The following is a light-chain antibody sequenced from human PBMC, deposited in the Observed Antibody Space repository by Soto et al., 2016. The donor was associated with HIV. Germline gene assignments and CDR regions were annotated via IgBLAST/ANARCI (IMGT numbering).Light chain of an antibody. Sequence: SYVLTQPPSVSVAPGKTAKITCGGNNIGSRSVHWYQQKPGQAPVLVVYDDSDRPSGIPERFSGSNSGNTATLTISRVEAGDEADYYCQVWDNSSDHYVFGTGTKVTVL. V-gene: IGLV3-21*03. CDR1: NIGSRS. J-gene: IGLJ1*01. CDR2: DDS. CDR3: QVWDNSSDHYV.